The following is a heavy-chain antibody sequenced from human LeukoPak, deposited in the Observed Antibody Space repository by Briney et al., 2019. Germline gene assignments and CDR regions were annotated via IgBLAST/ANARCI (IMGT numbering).Heavy chain of an antibody. V-gene: IGHV1-46*03. D-gene: IGHD3-3*01. CDR2: INPSGGST. CDR1: GYTFTSYY. J-gene: IGHJ5*02. Sequence: EASVKVSCRASGYTFTSYYMHWVRQAPGQGLEWMGIINPSGGSTSYAQKFQGRVTMTRDTSTSTVYMGLSSLRSEDTAVYYCARDRDPTRRYYDFWSGQAAWGQGTLVTVSS. CDR3: ARDRDPTRRYYDFWSGQAA.